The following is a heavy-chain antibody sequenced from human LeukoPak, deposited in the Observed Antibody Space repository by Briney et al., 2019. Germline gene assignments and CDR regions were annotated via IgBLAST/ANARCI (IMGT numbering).Heavy chain of an antibody. CDR1: GFTFSSYA. V-gene: IGHV3-7*01. CDR2: IKQDGSEK. D-gene: IGHD3-22*01. CDR3: AREDSSGCYSH. J-gene: IGHJ4*02. Sequence: GGSLRLSCAASGFTFSSYAMSWVRQAPGKGLEWVANIKQDGSEKYYVDSVKGRFTISRDNAKNSLYLQMNSLRAEDTAVYYRAREDSSGCYSHWGQGTLVTVSS.